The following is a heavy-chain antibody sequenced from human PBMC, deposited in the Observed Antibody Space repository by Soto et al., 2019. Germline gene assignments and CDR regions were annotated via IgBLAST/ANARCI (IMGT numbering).Heavy chain of an antibody. V-gene: IGHV5-51*01. J-gene: IGHJ6*02. CDR2: IYPADPDA. CDR1: GDSFTNYW. CDR3: ARQGLPYRGSGCYDDMDV. Sequence: GESLKISCKGSGDSFTNYWIGGVRQMPGKGLEWMGIIYPADPDARYSPSFQGQGTISAERSISTAYLHWNSLKVSDAARYYCARQGLPYRGSGCYDDMDVWGRGTTVTVSS. D-gene: IGHD1-26*01.